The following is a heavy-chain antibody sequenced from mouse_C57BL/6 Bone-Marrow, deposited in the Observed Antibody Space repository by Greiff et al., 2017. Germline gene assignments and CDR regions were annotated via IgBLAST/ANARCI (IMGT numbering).Heavy chain of an antibody. D-gene: IGHD2-9*01. V-gene: IGHV1-69*01. CDR3: ARSPTMVTTVARYFDV. Sequence: QVQLKEPGAELVMPGASVKLSCKASGYTFTSYWMHWVKQRPGQGLEWIGEIDPSDSYTNYNQKFKGKSTLTVDKSSSTAYMQLSSLTSEDSAVYYCARSPTMVTTVARYFDVWGTGTTVTVSS. CDR2: IDPSDSYT. CDR1: GYTFTSYW. J-gene: IGHJ1*03.